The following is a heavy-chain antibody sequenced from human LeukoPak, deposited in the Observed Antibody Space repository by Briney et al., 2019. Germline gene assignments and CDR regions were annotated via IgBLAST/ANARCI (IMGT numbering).Heavy chain of an antibody. V-gene: IGHV3-48*04. Sequence: GGSLRLSCAASGFTFSSYSMNWVRQAPGKGLEWVSYISSSSSTIYYADSVKGRFTISRDNAKNSLYLQMNSLRAEDTAVYYCARDKSPVAGDYWGQGTLVTVSS. CDR3: ARDKSPVAGDY. J-gene: IGHJ4*02. CDR2: ISSSSSTI. CDR1: GFTFSSYS. D-gene: IGHD6-19*01.